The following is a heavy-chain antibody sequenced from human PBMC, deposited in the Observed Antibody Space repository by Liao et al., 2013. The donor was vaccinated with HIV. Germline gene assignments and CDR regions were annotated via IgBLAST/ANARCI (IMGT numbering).Heavy chain of an antibody. CDR3: ARILRPEVAVALDY. CDR1: SDSINNINYY. D-gene: IGHD1-14*01. CDR2: IYISGSV. J-gene: IGHJ4*02. V-gene: IGHV4-61*02. Sequence: QVQLQESGPGLVKPSETLSLTCNVSSDSINNINYYWNWIRQPAGKGLEWIGRIYISGSVNYNPSLRGRVTLSLDTSKNQFSLKLDSVTAADTALYYCARILRPEVAVALDYWGQGSLVTVSS.